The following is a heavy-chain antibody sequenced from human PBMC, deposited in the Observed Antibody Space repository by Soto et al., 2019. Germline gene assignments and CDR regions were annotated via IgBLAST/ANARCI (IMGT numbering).Heavy chain of an antibody. CDR1: GFSLSTSGVG. V-gene: IGHV2-5*02. D-gene: IGHD5-18*01. CDR2: IYWDDDK. CDR3: AHLVDTAMPQTLYFDY. J-gene: IGHJ4*02. Sequence: QITLKESGPTLVKPTQTLTLTCTFSGFSLSTSGVGVGWIRQPPGKALEGLALIYWDDDKRYSPSLKSRLTLTKDTSNNQVVLTLTNIDPVDTATYDCAHLVDTAMPQTLYFDYWGQGTLVTVSS.